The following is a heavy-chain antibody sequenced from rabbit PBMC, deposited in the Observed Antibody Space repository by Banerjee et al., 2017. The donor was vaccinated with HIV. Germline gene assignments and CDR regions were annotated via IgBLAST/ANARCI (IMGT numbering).Heavy chain of an antibody. Sequence: QAQLKESGGDLVQPEGSLTLTCTASGFTLSSYWICWVRQAPGKGLEWSACIDTGSSGSTGYASWAKGRFTISKASWTTVTLQMTSLTAADTASYFCARDLAGVIGWNFNLWGQGTLVTVS. CDR2: IDTGSSGST. CDR1: GFTLSSYW. CDR3: ARDLAGVIGWNFNL. D-gene: IGHD4-1*01. V-gene: IGHV1S45*01. J-gene: IGHJ4*01.